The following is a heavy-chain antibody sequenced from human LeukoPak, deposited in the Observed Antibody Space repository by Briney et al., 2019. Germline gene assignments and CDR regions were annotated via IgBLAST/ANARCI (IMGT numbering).Heavy chain of an antibody. CDR1: GGCNSSYY. D-gene: IGHD3-9*01. Sequence: SETLSLTRRVAGGCNSSYYWSWIRQPAGKGLEWIGRIYTSGSTNYNPSLKSRVTMSVDTSKNQFSLKLSSVTAADTAVYYCARGRDFDWLFDYWGQGTLVTVSS. CDR2: IYTSGST. V-gene: IGHV4-4*07. J-gene: IGHJ4*02. CDR3: ARGRDFDWLFDY.